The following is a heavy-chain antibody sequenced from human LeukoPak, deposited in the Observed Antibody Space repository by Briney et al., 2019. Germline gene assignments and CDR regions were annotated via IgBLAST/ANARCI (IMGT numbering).Heavy chain of an antibody. CDR1: GGSFSGYY. CDR3: ARREAAAGRDY. Sequence: SETLSLTCAVYGGSFSGYYWSWIRQPPGKGLEWIGEINHSGSTNYNPSLKSRVTISVDTSKNQFSLKLSSVTAADTAVYYCARREAAAGRDYWGQGTLVTVSS. V-gene: IGHV4-34*01. CDR2: INHSGST. J-gene: IGHJ4*02. D-gene: IGHD6-13*01.